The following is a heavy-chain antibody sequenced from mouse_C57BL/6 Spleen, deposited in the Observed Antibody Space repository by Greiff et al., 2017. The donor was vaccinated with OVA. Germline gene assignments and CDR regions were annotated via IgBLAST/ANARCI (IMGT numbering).Heavy chain of an antibody. J-gene: IGHJ2*01. CDR1: GFSLTSYA. Sequence: VQVVASGPGLVAPSQSLSITCTVSGFSLTSYAISWVRQPPGKGLEWLGVIWTGGGTNYNSALKSRLSISKDNSKSQVFLKMNSLQTDDTARYYCARISTAQATYYFDYWGQGTTLTVSS. CDR2: IWTGGGT. V-gene: IGHV2-9-1*01. CDR3: ARISTAQATYYFDY. D-gene: IGHD3-2*02.